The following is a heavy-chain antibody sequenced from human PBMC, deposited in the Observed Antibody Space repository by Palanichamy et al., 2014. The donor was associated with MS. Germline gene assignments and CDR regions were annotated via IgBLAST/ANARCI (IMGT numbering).Heavy chain of an antibody. J-gene: IGHJ4*02. Sequence: QLVESGGGLAQPGGSLTLSCAASGFTFSSYNMNWFRQAPGKGLEWIARISTASGTHYADDVKGRFTISRDNAKNSLYLQMNSLKVEDTAVYYCVESFGGPMVRDHWGQGARVTVSS. CDR3: VESFGGPMVRDH. V-gene: IGHV3-48*01. CDR1: GFTFSSYN. D-gene: IGHD3-16*01. CDR2: ISTASGT.